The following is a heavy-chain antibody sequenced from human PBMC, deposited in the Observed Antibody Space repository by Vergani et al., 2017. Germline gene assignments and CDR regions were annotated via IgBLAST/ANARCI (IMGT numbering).Heavy chain of an antibody. CDR3: ARDTTDCSGGSCYAYYYYGMDV. CDR2: INPNSGGT. D-gene: IGHD2-15*01. J-gene: IGHJ6*02. V-gene: IGHV1-2*02. CDR1: GYTFTGYY. Sequence: QVQLVQSGAEVKKPGASVKVSCKASGYTFTGYYMHWVRQAPGQGLEWMGWINPNSGGTNYAQKFQGRVTMTRDTSISTAYMELSRLRSDDTAVYYCARDTTDCSGGSCYAYYYYGMDVWGQGTTVTVSS.